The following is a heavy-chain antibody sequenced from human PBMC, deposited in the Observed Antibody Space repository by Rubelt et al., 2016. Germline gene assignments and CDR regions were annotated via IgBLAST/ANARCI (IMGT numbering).Heavy chain of an antibody. D-gene: IGHD3-10*01. J-gene: IGHJ5*02. Sequence: QVQLVQSGAEVKKPGASVKVSCKASGYTFTSYGISWVRQAPGQGLEWTGWISAYNGNTNYAQKVTGRVTMTTDTSTSPAYMELRSLRSDDTAVYYCARCYGSGSYGNWFDPWGQGTLVTVSS. CDR3: ARCYGSGSYGNWFDP. CDR1: GYTFTSYG. CDR2: ISAYNGNT. V-gene: IGHV1-18*01.